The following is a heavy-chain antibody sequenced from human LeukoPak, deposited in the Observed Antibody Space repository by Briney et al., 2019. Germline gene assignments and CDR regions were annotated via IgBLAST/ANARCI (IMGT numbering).Heavy chain of an antibody. D-gene: IGHD2-15*01. CDR3: ARDTYCSGGSCYSLAVDY. Sequence: GRSLRLSCAASGFTFSSYAMHWVRQAPGKGLEWVAVISYDGSNKYYADSVKGRFTISRDNSKNTLYLQMNSLRAEDTAVYYCARDTYCSGGSCYSLAVDYWGQGTLVTVPS. J-gene: IGHJ4*02. V-gene: IGHV3-30*04. CDR1: GFTFSSYA. CDR2: ISYDGSNK.